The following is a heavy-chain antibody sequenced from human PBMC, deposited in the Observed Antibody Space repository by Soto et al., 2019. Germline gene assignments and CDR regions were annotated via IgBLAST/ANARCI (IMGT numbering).Heavy chain of an antibody. CDR1: GGTFSSYA. J-gene: IGHJ3*02. CDR2: IIPIFGTA. V-gene: IGHV1-69*06. D-gene: IGHD3-9*01. Sequence: QVQLVQSVAEVKKPGSSVKVSCKASGGTFSSYAISWVRQAPGQGLEWMGGIIPIFGTANYAQKFQGRVTITAYKSTSTAYRELGRLRSENTAVYYCATILRYFDWAQEGRGSFEIWGKVTMVTVSS. CDR3: ATILRYFDWAQEGRGSFEI.